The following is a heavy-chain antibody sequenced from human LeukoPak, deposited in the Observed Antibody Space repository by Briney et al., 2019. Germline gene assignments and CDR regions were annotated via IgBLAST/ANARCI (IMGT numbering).Heavy chain of an antibody. V-gene: IGHV4-59*01. J-gene: IGHJ4*02. D-gene: IGHD1-7*01. CDR1: GGSINYYY. Sequence: KPSETLSLTCTVSGGSINYYYWSWIRQPPGKGLEWIGYIYYRGSTNYNPSLNSRVTISVDTSKNQFSLKLTSVTAADTAVYYCARTTGNYGYYFDYWGQGTLVIVSS. CDR2: IYYRGST. CDR3: ARTTGNYGYYFDY.